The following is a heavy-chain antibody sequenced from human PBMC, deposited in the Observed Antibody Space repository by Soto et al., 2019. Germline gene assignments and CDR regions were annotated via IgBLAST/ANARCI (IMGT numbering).Heavy chain of an antibody. J-gene: IGHJ4*02. CDR3: ARQKEGYSTPYYFDY. CDR2: IYYSGST. Sequence: SETLSLTCTVSGGSISSYYWSWIRQPPGKGLEWIGYIYYSGSTNYNPSLKSRVTISVDTSKNQFSLKLSSVTAADTAVYYCARQKEGYSTPYYFDYWGQGTLVTVSS. V-gene: IGHV4-59*08. CDR1: GGSISSYY. D-gene: IGHD3-22*01.